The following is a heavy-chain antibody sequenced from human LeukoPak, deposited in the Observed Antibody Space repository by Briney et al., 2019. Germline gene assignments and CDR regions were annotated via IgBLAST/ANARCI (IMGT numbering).Heavy chain of an antibody. CDR3: ARGWRGSLYDPADH. CDR2: IYAADSDT. V-gene: IGHV5-51*01. Sequence: GESLKISCKASGYTFTSYWIGWVRQMSGKGRGWMALIYAADSDTLYSPSFQGQVTISADKSINTAYLQWSSLKASDTAMYYCARGWRGSLYDPADHWGQGTLVTVSP. J-gene: IGHJ5*02. CDR1: GYTFTSYW. D-gene: IGHD3-16*01.